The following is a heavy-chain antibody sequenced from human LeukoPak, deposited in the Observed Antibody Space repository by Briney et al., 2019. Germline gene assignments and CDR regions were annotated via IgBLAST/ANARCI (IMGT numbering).Heavy chain of an antibody. CDR1: GFTFSTSW. V-gene: IGHV3-7*05. Sequence: GGSLRLSCVASGFTFSTSWMSWVRQAPGKGVAWLANIKEDGSVKNHVGSVKGRFTISRDNAKNSLFLQMDSLSAEDTAVYYCARDADYNRFDYWGQGTLVTVSS. CDR2: IKEDGSVK. D-gene: IGHD4-11*01. J-gene: IGHJ4*02. CDR3: ARDADYNRFDY.